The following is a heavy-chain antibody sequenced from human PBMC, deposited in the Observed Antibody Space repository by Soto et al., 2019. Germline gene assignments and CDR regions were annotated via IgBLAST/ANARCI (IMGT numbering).Heavy chain of an antibody. CDR2: IKSKTDGGTT. J-gene: IGHJ6*02. D-gene: IGHD2-21*02. V-gene: IGHV3-15*01. CDR3: TTGGVGDHFIYYGMEV. CDR1: GLTFSNDW. Sequence: GVSLRLSCAASGLTFSNDWMSWVRQSPGKGREWVGRIKSKTDGGTTDYASPVKGRFTISRDDSKNTLYLQMNSLKTEDTAVYYCTTGGVGDHFIYYGMEVWGQGTRVTVSS.